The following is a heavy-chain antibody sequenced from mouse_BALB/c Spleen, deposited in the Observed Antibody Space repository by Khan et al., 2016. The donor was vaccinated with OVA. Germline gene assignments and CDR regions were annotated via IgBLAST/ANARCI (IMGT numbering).Heavy chain of an antibody. D-gene: IGHD1-1*01. CDR1: GYTFTSYW. CDR3: ARSNYCGSGLYAMDY. V-gene: IGHV1S41*01. CDR2: ISPGSGSP. Sequence: DLVKPGASVKLSCKASGYTFTSYWINWIKQRPGQGLEWIVHISPGSGSPYYNTMFTVKSTLTVDNSSTTAYIQLSSLSSEDSAVYFCARSNYCGSGLYAMDYWGQGTSVTVSS. J-gene: IGHJ4*01.